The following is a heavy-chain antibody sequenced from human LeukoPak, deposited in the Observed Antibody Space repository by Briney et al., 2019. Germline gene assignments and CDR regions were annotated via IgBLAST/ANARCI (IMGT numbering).Heavy chain of an antibody. CDR1: GFTFSSYW. CDR3: ARVGYYYDSSGYWSFDY. V-gene: IGHV3-11*04. Sequence: GGSLRLSCAASGFTFSSYWMSWIRQAPGKGLEWVSYISSSGSTIYYADSVKGRFTISRDNAKNSLYLQMNSLRAEDTAVYYCARVGYYYDSSGYWSFDYWGQGTLVTVSS. CDR2: ISSSGSTI. D-gene: IGHD3-22*01. J-gene: IGHJ4*02.